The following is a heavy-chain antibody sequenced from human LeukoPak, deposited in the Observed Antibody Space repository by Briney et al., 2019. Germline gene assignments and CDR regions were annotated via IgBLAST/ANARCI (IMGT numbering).Heavy chain of an antibody. CDR2: TSSSDAGT. V-gene: IGHV3-23*01. CDR3: TGNYYGSGSYADFDY. J-gene: IGHJ4*02. CDR1: GFTLSTYA. D-gene: IGHD3-10*01. Sequence: GGSLRLSCAASGFTLSTYAMGWVRQTPGKGLEWVAATSSSDAGTYHADSVRGRFTISRDNSKNTLYLQMDSLKTEDTAVYYCTGNYYGSGSYADFDYWGQGTLVTVSS.